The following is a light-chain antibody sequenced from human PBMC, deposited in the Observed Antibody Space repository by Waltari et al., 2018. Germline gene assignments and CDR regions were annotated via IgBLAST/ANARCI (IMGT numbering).Light chain of an antibody. Sequence: DIQMTQSPSSLSASVGDRVTITCRASQSVSDFLSWYQQKPGKAPKLLSNSTTNLQSAVPSRCSVSESGTEFTLTISSLQPEDFATYYCQQSYKTPLTFGGGTKVEIK. J-gene: IGKJ4*01. V-gene: IGKV1-39*01. CDR1: QSVSDF. CDR2: STT. CDR3: QQSYKTPLT.